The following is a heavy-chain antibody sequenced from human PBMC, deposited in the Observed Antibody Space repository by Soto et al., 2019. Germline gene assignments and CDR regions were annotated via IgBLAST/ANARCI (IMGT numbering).Heavy chain of an antibody. CDR3: ARDLRVYSRSSGEDYYYYYGMDV. J-gene: IGHJ6*02. CDR2: TYYRSKWYN. D-gene: IGHD6-6*01. V-gene: IGHV6-1*01. Sequence: SQTLSLTCAISGDSVSSNSAAWNWIRQSPSRGLEWLGRTYYRSKWYNDYAVSVKSRITINTYTSKNQFSLQLNSVTTEDTAVYYCARDLRVYSRSSGEDYYYYYGMDVWGQGTTVTVSS. CDR1: GDSVSSNSAA.